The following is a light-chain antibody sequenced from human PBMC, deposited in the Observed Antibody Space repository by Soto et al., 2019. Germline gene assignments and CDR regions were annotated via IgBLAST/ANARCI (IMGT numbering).Light chain of an antibody. CDR3: QQFGSSVT. V-gene: IGKV3-20*01. J-gene: IGKJ5*01. CDR1: QTVRNNY. Sequence: EFVLTQSPDTLSLSPGERATLSCRASQTVRNNYLAWYQQKPGQAPRLLIYDASSRATGIPDRFSGGGSGTDFTLTISRLEPEDFAVYYCQQFGSSVTFGQGTRLEIK. CDR2: DAS.